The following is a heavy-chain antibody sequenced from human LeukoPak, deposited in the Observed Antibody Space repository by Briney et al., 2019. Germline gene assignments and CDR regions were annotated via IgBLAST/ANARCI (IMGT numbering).Heavy chain of an antibody. V-gene: IGHV3-21*01. CDR1: GFTLSTFT. J-gene: IGHJ4*02. CDR3: ARLGCSGGSCYFRYYFDY. D-gene: IGHD2-15*01. Sequence: QPGRSLRLSCAASGFTLSTFTMNWVRQAPGKGLEWVSSISSSSSYIDYADSVKGRFTISRDNAKNSLYLQMNSLRADDTAVYYCARLGCSGGSCYFRYYFDYWGQGTLVTVSS. CDR2: ISSSSSYI.